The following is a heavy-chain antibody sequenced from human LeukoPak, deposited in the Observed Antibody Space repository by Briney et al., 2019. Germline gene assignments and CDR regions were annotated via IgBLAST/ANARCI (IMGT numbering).Heavy chain of an antibody. D-gene: IGHD7-27*01. V-gene: IGHV3-30*02. CDR1: GFIFSSYG. CDR3: ARGAGDQGSWYYYYYMDV. CDR2: IRYDGSKK. Sequence: GGSLRLSCAASGFIFSSYGMHWVRQAPGKGLEWVAFIRYDGSKKYYAGSVKGRFTISRDNSKNTLYLQMNSLRAEDTAVYYCARGAGDQGSWYYYYYMDVWGKGTTVTISS. J-gene: IGHJ6*03.